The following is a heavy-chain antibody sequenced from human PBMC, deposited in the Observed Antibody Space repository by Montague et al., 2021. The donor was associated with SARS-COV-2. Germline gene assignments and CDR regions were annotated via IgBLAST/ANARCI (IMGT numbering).Heavy chain of an antibody. Sequence: SETLSLTCTVSGGSISSSSYYWGWIRQPPGKGLEWIGSIYYSGSTYYNPSLKSRVTISVDTSKNQFSLKLSSVTAADTVVYYCARLVETYYYYYGMDVWGQGTTVTVSS. D-gene: IGHD4-23*01. CDR3: ARLVETYYYYYGMDV. J-gene: IGHJ6*02. CDR2: IYYSGST. CDR1: GGSISSSSYY. V-gene: IGHV4-39*01.